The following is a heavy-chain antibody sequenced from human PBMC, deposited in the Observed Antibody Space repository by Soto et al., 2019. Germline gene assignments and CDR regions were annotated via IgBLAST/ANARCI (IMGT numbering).Heavy chain of an antibody. CDR2: IYDGGRT. Sequence: QVQLQESGPGLVKPSQTLSLTCTVSGGSISTVDYWWSWIRQSPDMGLEWIGHIYDGGRTYNNPSLESRVTMSVNTSKSQLSLTLSSVSAAATAVYYCARGPSGGKVDSWGQGTLVIVSS. CDR3: ARGPSGGKVDS. V-gene: IGHV4-30-4*01. D-gene: IGHD3-16*01. J-gene: IGHJ4*02. CDR1: GGSISTVDYW.